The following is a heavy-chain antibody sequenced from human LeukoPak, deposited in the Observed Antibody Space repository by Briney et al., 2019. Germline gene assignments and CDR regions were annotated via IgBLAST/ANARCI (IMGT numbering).Heavy chain of an antibody. CDR3: ARSSSGSYGKFDP. CDR2: INQHGSEK. J-gene: IGHJ5*02. V-gene: IGHV3-7*01. CDR1: GFTFSNYW. D-gene: IGHD1-26*01. Sequence: GGSLRLSCAASGFTFSNYWLSWVRQAPGEGLEWVANINQHGSEKFYVDSVKGRFTISRDNAKNSLYLQMNSLRVEDTAVYYCARSSSGSYGKFDPWGQGTLVTVSS.